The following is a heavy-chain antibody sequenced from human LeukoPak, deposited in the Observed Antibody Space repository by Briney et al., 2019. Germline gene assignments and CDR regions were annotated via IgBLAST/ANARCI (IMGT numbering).Heavy chain of an antibody. J-gene: IGHJ4*02. CDR1: GFTFSDHY. D-gene: IGHD3-10*01. CDR2: TRNKANSYTT. Sequence: GGSLRLSCAASGFTFSDHYMDWVRQAPGKGLEWVGRTRNKANSYTTEYAASVKGRFTISRDDSKNSLYLQMNSLKTEDTAVYYCARESYYGSGSYWFDYWGQGTLVTVSS. V-gene: IGHV3-72*01. CDR3: ARESYYGSGSYWFDY.